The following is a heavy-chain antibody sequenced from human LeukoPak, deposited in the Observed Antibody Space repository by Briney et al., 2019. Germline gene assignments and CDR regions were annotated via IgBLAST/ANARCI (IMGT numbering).Heavy chain of an antibody. J-gene: IGHJ6*03. V-gene: IGHV4-39*07. CDR3: ARGSRDYGSGSYYKAMSQYYYYYMDV. Sequence: SETLSLTCSVSGVSMSSSSYSWAWIRQPPGKGLEWIGNISDSGSTFHNPSLKSRVTISIDTSKNQFSLQLNSVTPEDTAVYYCARGSRDYGSGSYYKAMSQYYYYYMDVWGKGTTVTISS. CDR2: ISDSGST. D-gene: IGHD3-10*01. CDR1: GVSMSSSSYS.